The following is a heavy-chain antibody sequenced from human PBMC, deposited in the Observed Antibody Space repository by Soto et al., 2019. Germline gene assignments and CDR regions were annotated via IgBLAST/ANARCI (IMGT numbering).Heavy chain of an antibody. J-gene: IGHJ4*02. CDR1: GGTFSPYT. V-gene: IGHV1-69*08. Sequence: QVQLVQSGAEVKKPGSSVKVSCKASGGTFSPYTINWVRQAPGQGLEWMGRIIPFHGVTNYAQKFQARDTITADKSTSTAYMELSGLRFEDTAMYSCTRDWEITVSTWSFGGFWGRGTLVTVSS. CDR3: TRDWEITVSTWSFGGF. CDR2: IIPFHGVT. D-gene: IGHD3-10*01.